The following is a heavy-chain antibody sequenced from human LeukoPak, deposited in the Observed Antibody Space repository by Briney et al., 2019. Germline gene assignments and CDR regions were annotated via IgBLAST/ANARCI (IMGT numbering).Heavy chain of an antibody. J-gene: IGHJ6*02. V-gene: IGHV3-30-3*01. CDR2: ISYDGSNK. CDR3: ARSYTNYYDSSGYYYNYGMDV. Sequence: PGRSLRLSCAASRFTFSNYAMHWVRQAPGKGLEGVGVISYDGSNKYYAASVKGRFTISRDNSRNTVYMEMNRLTAEDTAVYYCARSYTNYYDSSGYYYNYGMDVWGQGTTVTVSS. D-gene: IGHD3-22*01. CDR1: RFTFSNYA.